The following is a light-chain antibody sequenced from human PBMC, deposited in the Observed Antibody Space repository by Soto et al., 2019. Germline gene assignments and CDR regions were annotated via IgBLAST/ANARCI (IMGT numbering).Light chain of an antibody. CDR2: DVS. CDR1: SSDVGGYNY. Sequence: QSVLTQPASVSGSPGQSITISCTGTSSDVGGYNYVSWYQQHPGEAPKLMIYDVSDRPSGVSNRFSASKSGNTASLTISGLQPEDEADYFCCSYTSSSTPWVFGTVTKVTVL. CDR3: CSYTSSSTPWV. V-gene: IGLV2-14*03. J-gene: IGLJ1*01.